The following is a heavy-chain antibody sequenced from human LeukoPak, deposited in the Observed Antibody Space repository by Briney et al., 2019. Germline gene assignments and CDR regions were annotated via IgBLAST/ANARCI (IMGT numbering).Heavy chain of an antibody. V-gene: IGHV3-30*02. CDR3: AKGRGWEASYYYYYMDV. Sequence: GGSLRLSCAASGFIFSSYGMHWVRQAPGKGLEWVAFIRYDGSKKYYADSVKGRFTISRDNSKNTLYLQMNSLRAEDTAVYYCAKGRGWEASYYYYYMDVWGKGTTVTISS. J-gene: IGHJ6*03. D-gene: IGHD1-26*01. CDR2: IRYDGSKK. CDR1: GFIFSSYG.